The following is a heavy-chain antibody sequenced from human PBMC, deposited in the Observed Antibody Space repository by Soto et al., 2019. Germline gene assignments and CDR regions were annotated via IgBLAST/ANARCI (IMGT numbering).Heavy chain of an antibody. J-gene: IGHJ6*02. V-gene: IGHV4-59*11. CDR1: GGSISSHY. CDR3: ARDGREASGIDV. D-gene: IGHD1-26*01. CDR2: IYYRGNT. Sequence: QVQLEESGPGLVKPSETLSLTCTVSGGSISSHYWSWVRQAPGKGLEWIGCIYYRGNTFYNPSLKSRGSICVDTSNNQFSLKLDSVTPADTAVYYCARDGREASGIDVGGQGTAVTLSS.